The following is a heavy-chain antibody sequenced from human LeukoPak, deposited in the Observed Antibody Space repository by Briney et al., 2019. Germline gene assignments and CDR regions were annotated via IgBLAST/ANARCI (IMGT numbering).Heavy chain of an antibody. CDR1: GVTFDDYA. D-gene: IGHD1-14*01. CDR3: AKALPRLDAFDI. Sequence: GRSLRLSCAASGVTFDDYAMHWVRQAPGEGLERGSGINWNSDSLVYADSVKGRFTISRDNAKNSLFLQMNSLRAEATAWYYCAKALPRLDAFDIWGQGTMVTVSS. CDR2: INWNSDSL. J-gene: IGHJ3*02. V-gene: IGHV3-9*01.